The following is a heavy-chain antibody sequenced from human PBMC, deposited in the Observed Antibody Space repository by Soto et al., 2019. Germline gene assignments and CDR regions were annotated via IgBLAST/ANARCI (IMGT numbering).Heavy chain of an antibody. CDR3: ASTGYDFWSGYTDY. V-gene: IGHV1-18*04. D-gene: IGHD3-3*01. CDR1: GYTFTSYG. J-gene: IGHJ4*02. Sequence: ASVKVSCKASGYTFTSYGISWVRQAPGQGLEWMGWISAYNGNTNYAQKLQGRVTMTTDTSTSTAYMELRSLRPDDTAVYYCASTGYDFWSGYTDYWGQGTLVTVSS. CDR2: ISAYNGNT.